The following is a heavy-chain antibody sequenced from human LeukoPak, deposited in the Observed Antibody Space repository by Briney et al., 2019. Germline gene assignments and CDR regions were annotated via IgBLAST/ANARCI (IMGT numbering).Heavy chain of an antibody. V-gene: IGHV3-23*01. CDR1: GFTFSSYA. J-gene: IGHJ4*02. D-gene: IGHD3-22*01. Sequence: GGSLRLSCAASGFTFSSYAMSWVRQAPGKGLEWVSAISGSGGSTYYADSVKGRFTISRDNSKNTLYLQMNSLRAEDTAVYYCAKDYGYHDSSGYYYEAPVYFDYWGQGTLVTVSS. CDR3: AKDYGYHDSSGYYYEAPVYFDY. CDR2: ISGSGGST.